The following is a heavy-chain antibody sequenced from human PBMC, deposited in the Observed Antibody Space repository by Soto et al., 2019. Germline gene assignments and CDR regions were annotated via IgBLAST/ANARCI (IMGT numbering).Heavy chain of an antibody. J-gene: IGHJ5*02. V-gene: IGHV1-8*02. D-gene: IGHD5-18*01. CDR2: MNPGGGDT. CDR1: GYTFTNND. CDR3: ARMESFGSLNWFDP. Sequence: GASVKVSCTASGYTFTNNDVSWVRQATGQGLEWMGWMNPGGGDTGYAQKFQGRVTMTRDISIATAYMELNSLTSEDTAIYYCARMESFGSLNWFDPWGQGTLVTVSS.